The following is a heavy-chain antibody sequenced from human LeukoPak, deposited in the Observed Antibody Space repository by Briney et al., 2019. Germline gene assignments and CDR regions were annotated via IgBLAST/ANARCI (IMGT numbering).Heavy chain of an antibody. Sequence: PSETLSLTCAVYGGSFSGYYWSWIRQPPGKGLEWIGEINHSGSTNYNPSPKSRVTISVDSSKNQFSLKLSSVTAADTAVYYCARGSPYCTIGVCYFDYWGQGTLVTVSS. CDR2: INHSGST. CDR3: ARGSPYCTIGVCYFDY. J-gene: IGHJ4*02. CDR1: GGSFSGYY. V-gene: IGHV4-34*01. D-gene: IGHD2-8*01.